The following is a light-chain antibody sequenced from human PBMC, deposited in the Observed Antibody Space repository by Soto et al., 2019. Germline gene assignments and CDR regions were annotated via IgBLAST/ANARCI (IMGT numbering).Light chain of an antibody. V-gene: IGLV2-14*01. CDR3: SSYTSSITDV. J-gene: IGLJ1*01. CDR2: EVS. CDR1: SSDGGGYNY. Sequence: QSALTQPASVSGSPGQSITISCTGTSSDGGGYNYVSWYQQHPGKAPKLMIYEVSNRPSGVSNRFSGSKSGNTAPLTISGLQAEDEADYYCSSYTSSITDVFGTGTKVTVL.